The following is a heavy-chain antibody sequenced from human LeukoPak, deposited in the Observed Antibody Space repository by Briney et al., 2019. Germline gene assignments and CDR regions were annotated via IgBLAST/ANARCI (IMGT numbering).Heavy chain of an antibody. CDR3: ARYGSGSYPAFDI. CDR2: IYTSGST. Sequence: SETLSLTCTVSGGSISSYHWSWIRQPAGKGLEWIGRIYTSGSTNYNPSLKSRVTISVDKSKNQFSLKLSSVTAADTAVYYCARYGSGSYPAFDIWGQGTMVTVSS. CDR1: GGSISSYH. V-gene: IGHV4-4*07. D-gene: IGHD3-10*01. J-gene: IGHJ3*02.